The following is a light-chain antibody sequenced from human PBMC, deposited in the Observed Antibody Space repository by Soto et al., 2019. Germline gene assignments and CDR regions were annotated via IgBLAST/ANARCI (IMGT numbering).Light chain of an antibody. V-gene: IGLV2-23*01. Sequence: QSVLTQPASVSGSPGQSITISCTGTNSDIGSYNLVSWYQQHPGKVPRLMIYEGTKRPSGVSNRFPGSRSGNPASLTISGLQAEDAADYYCCSYGGNAFFAIFGGGTKVTVL. CDR1: NSDIGSYNL. CDR2: EGT. J-gene: IGLJ2*01. CDR3: CSYGGNAFFAI.